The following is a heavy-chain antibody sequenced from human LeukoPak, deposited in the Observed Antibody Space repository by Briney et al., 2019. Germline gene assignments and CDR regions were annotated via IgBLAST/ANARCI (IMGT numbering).Heavy chain of an antibody. Sequence: PGGSLRLSCTASGFSFNRYSMNWVRQAPGKGLEWISYISSDGSTIYYADSVKGRFTISRDNARNSLYLQMNSLRAEDTAVYYCVTELQYGGGRSTFDFWGQGTMVSVSS. CDR3: VTELQYGGGRSTFDF. J-gene: IGHJ3*01. V-gene: IGHV3-48*01. D-gene: IGHD3-10*01. CDR2: ISSDGSTI. CDR1: GFSFNRYS.